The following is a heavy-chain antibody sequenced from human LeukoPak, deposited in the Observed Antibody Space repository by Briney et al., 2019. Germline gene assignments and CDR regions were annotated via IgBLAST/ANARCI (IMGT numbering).Heavy chain of an antibody. Sequence: GGSLRLSCTGSGFIFGDYAMNWVRQAPGKGLEWVSYISSSGSTIYYADSVKGRFTISRDNAKNSLYLQMNSLRAEDTAVYYCARDRDSSWDYWGQGTLVTVSS. CDR1: GFIFGDYA. CDR3: ARDRDSSWDY. CDR2: ISSSGSTI. D-gene: IGHD6-13*01. J-gene: IGHJ4*02. V-gene: IGHV3-11*01.